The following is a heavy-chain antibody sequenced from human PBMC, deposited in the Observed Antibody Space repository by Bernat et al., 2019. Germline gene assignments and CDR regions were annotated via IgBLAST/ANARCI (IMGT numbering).Heavy chain of an antibody. J-gene: IGHJ4*02. D-gene: IGHD6-13*01. CDR2: ISYDGSNK. CDR3: ARGWAKAAARNYFDY. Sequence: QVQLVESGGGVVQPGRSPRLSCAASGFTFSSYAMHWVRQAPGKGLEWVAVISYDGSNKYYADSVKGRFTISRDNSKNTLYLQMNSLRAEDTAVYYCARGWAKAAARNYFDYWGQGTLVTVSS. V-gene: IGHV3-30-3*01. CDR1: GFTFSSYA.